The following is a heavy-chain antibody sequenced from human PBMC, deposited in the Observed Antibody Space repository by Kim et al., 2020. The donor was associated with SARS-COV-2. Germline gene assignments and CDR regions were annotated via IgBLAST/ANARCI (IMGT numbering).Heavy chain of an antibody. CDR3: AKDRHPVYHGDYGN. CDR2: ISWNSGSI. CDR1: GFTFDDYA. D-gene: IGHD4-17*01. V-gene: IGHV3-9*01. J-gene: IGHJ4*02. Sequence: GGSLRLSCAASGFTFDDYAMHWVRQAPGKGLEWVSGISWNSGSIGYADSVKGRFTISRDNAKNSLYLQMNSLRAEDTALYYCAKDRHPVYHGDYGNWGQGTLVTVSS.